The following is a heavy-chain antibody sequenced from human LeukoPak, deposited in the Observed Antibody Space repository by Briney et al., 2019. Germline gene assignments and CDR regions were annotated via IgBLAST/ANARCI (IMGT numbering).Heavy chain of an antibody. CDR3: ARQGPTETFDY. CDR1: GYSISSGFY. J-gene: IGHJ4*02. Sequence: SETLSLTCTVSGYSISSGFYWGWIRQPPGKGLECIGSIYHSGSTYYNPSLKSRVTISADTSKNQFSMRLRSVTVADTAVYYCARQGPTETFDYWGQGALVTVSS. CDR2: IYHSGST. V-gene: IGHV4-38-2*02. D-gene: IGHD1-1*01.